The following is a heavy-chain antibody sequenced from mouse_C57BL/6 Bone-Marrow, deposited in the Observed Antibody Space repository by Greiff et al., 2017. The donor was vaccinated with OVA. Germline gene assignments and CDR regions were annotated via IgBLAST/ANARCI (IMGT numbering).Heavy chain of an antibody. CDR3: ARRDGSSPYFDY. V-gene: IGHV1-82*01. CDR1: GYAFSSSW. CDR2: IYPGDGDT. J-gene: IGHJ2*01. D-gene: IGHD1-1*01. Sequence: QVQLQQSGPELVKPGASVKISCKASGYAFSSSWMNWVKQRPGKGLEWIGRIYPGDGDTNYNGKFKGKATLTADTSSSTAYMQLSSLTSEDSAVYYCARRDGSSPYFDYWGQGTTLTVSS.